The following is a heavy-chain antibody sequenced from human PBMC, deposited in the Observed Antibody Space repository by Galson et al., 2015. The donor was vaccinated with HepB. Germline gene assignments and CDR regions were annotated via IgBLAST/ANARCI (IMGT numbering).Heavy chain of an antibody. CDR1: GYTFTSYF. CDR2: INLSGGSS. J-gene: IGHJ3*02. V-gene: IGHV1-46*01. Sequence: SVKVSCKASGYTFTSYFMYWVRQAPGQGLEWMGIINLSGGSSSCAQKFQDRVIMTRDTSTSTVYMELSSLRSEDTAVYYCARDGPEGAFDIWGQGPMVTVSS. CDR3: ARDGPEGAFDI. D-gene: IGHD1-14*01.